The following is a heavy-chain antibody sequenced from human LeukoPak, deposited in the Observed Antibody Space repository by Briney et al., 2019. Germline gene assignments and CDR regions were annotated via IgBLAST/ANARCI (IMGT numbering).Heavy chain of an antibody. J-gene: IGHJ4*02. Sequence: SCKVSGYTLTELSMHWVRQAPGKGLEWVAVISYDGSNKYYADSVKGRFTISRDNAKNTLYLQMNSLRAEDTAIYYCFWEGGDWGQGTQVTVSS. V-gene: IGHV3-33*05. CDR3: FWEGGD. CDR1: GYTLTELS. CDR2: ISYDGSNK. D-gene: IGHD3-10*01.